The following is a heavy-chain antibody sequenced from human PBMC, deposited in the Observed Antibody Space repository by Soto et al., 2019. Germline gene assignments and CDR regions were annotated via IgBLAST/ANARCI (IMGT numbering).Heavy chain of an antibody. CDR1: GFTFSSYG. CDR2: ISYDGSNK. J-gene: IGHJ4*02. V-gene: IGHV3-30*18. D-gene: IGHD2-15*01. Sequence: QVQLVESGGGVVQPGRSLRLSCAASGFTFSSYGMHWVRQAPGKGLEWVAVISYDGSNKYYADSVKGRFTISRDNSKNTLYLQMNSLRAEDTAVYYCAKDLRGGWYGNWGQGTLVTVSS. CDR3: AKDLRGGWYGN.